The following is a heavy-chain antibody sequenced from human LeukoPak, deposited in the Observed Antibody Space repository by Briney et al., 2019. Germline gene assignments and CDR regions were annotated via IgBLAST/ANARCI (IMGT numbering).Heavy chain of an antibody. CDR3: ARETIFAHYGMDV. D-gene: IGHD3-3*01. J-gene: IGHJ6*02. Sequence: GGSLRLSCAASGFTFSSYAMSWVRQAPGKGLEWVSAISGSGGSTYYADSVKGRFTISRDNAKNTLYLQMNSLRAEDTAVYYCARETIFAHYGMDVWGQGTTVTVSS. CDR1: GFTFSSYA. CDR2: ISGSGGST. V-gene: IGHV3-23*01.